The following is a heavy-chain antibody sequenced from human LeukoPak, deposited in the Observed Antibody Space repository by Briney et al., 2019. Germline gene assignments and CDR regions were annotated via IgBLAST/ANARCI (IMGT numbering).Heavy chain of an antibody. D-gene: IGHD5-18*01. V-gene: IGHV3-7*01. CDR2: IKEDGSET. J-gene: IGHJ4*02. CDR1: RFTFSNFA. Sequence: GGSLRLSCAASRFTFSNFAMSWVRQAPGKGLEWVANIKEDGSETYYVDSVKGRFTISRDNAKNSLYLQMNSLRVGDTAVYYCARDGGRWIQLWLAAFDYWGQGALVTVSS. CDR3: ARDGGRWIQLWLAAFDY.